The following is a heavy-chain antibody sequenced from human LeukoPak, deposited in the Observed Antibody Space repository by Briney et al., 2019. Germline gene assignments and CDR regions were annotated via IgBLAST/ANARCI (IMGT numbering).Heavy chain of an antibody. CDR3: TAGSSGVFDY. D-gene: IGHD3-22*01. V-gene: IGHV3-53*01. J-gene: IGHJ4*02. CDR1: GLTVSTNY. CDR2: VYSGGGT. Sequence: PWGSLRLSCADSGLTVSTNYMYWVRQAPGRGLEWVSVVYSGGGTYYADSVKGRFTISRDNSKKRLYLQMNSLRAEDTAVYYCTAGSSGVFDYWGQGTLVTVSS.